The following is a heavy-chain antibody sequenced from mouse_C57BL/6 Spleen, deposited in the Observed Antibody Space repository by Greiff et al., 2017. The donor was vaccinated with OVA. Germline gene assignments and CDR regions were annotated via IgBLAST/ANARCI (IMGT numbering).Heavy chain of an antibody. Sequence: VQLKESGPGLVKPSQSLSLTCSVTGYSITSGYYWNWIRQFPGNKLEWMGYISYDGSNNYNPSLKNRISITRDTSKNQFFLKLNSVTTEYTATYYCARDYYSNYYAMDYWGQGTSVTVSS. CDR3: ARDYYSNYYAMDY. CDR2: ISYDGSN. J-gene: IGHJ4*01. CDR1: GYSITSGYY. V-gene: IGHV3-6*01. D-gene: IGHD2-5*01.